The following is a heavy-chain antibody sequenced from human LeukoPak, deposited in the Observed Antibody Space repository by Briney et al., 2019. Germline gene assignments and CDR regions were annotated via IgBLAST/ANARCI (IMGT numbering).Heavy chain of an antibody. D-gene: IGHD3-10*01. J-gene: IGHJ5*02. CDR3: ARRGGDSMVRGYHWFDP. CDR1: GGSISSSSYY. Sequence: SETLSLTCTVSGGSISSSSYYWGWIRQPPGKGLEWIGSIYYSGSTYYNPSLKGRVTISVDTSKNQFSLKLSSVTAADTAVYYCARRGGDSMVRGYHWFDPWGQGTLVTVSS. V-gene: IGHV4-39*01. CDR2: IYYSGST.